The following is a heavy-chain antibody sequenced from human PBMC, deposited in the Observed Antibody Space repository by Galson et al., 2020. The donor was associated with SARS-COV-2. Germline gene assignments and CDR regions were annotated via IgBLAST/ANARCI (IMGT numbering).Heavy chain of an antibody. D-gene: IGHD3-22*01. V-gene: IGHV3-23*01. Sequence: GGSLRLSCVASGLTFSTYAMSWVRQAPGKGLEWVSSICGSGRDKYYPDSVKGRFTISRDNSKSTLYLQMNSLRAEDTAVYYCAKSYDSGGYHFERGADYWGQGTLVTVSS. CDR1: GLTFSTYA. CDR2: ICGSGRDK. J-gene: IGHJ4*02. CDR3: AKSYDSGGYHFERGADY.